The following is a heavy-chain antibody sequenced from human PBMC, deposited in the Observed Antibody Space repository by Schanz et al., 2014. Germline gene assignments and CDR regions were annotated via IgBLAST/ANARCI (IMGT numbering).Heavy chain of an antibody. D-gene: IGHD4-17*01. CDR3: ARPRFDYGEVDY. Sequence: QVQLVESGGGVVQPGRSLRLSCAASGFIFSNYGIHWFRQPAGKGLEWVAVIWNNGVTKYYADSVRGRFTISRDRFQNTLYLRMSSLRAEDTAVYYCARPRFDYGEVDYWGQGTLVTVSS. J-gene: IGHJ4*02. CDR2: IWNNGVTK. V-gene: IGHV3-33*01. CDR1: GFIFSNYG.